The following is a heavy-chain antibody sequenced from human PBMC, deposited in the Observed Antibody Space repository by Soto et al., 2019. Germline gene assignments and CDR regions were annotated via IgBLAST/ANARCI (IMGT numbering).Heavy chain of an antibody. J-gene: IGHJ6*03. D-gene: IGHD3-9*01. Sequence: GGSLRLSCAASGFTFGSYAMSWVRQAPGKGLEWVSAASGSGGSTNYADSVKGRFTISRDNSKNTLYLQMSSLRVEDTAVYYCAKDREELTGDYYYYMDVWGKGTTVTVS. V-gene: IGHV3-23*01. CDR1: GFTFGSYA. CDR3: AKDREELTGDYYYYMDV. CDR2: ASGSGGST.